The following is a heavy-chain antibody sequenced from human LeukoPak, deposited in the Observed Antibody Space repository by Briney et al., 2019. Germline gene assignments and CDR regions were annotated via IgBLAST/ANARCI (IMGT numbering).Heavy chain of an antibody. CDR2: MNPNSGNT. Sequence: ASVKVSCKASGYTFTSYDINWVRQATGQGLEWMGWMNPNSGNTGYAQKFQGRVTITRNTSISTAYMKLSSLRSEDTAVYYCAGGYNYGGSSGYYFSSTWFDPWGQGTLVTVSS. D-gene: IGHD3-22*01. CDR1: GYTFTSYD. CDR3: AGGYNYGGSSGYYFSSTWFDP. J-gene: IGHJ5*02. V-gene: IGHV1-8*03.